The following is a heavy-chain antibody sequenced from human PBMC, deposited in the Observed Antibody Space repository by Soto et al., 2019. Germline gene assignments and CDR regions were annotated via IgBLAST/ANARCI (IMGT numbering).Heavy chain of an antibody. CDR3: AHRTTTVTWWFDP. CDR2: IYWDGDK. V-gene: IGHV2-5*02. CDR1: GFSLTTSGVG. Sequence: QITLKESGPTLVKPTQTLTLTCTFSGFSLTTSGVGLGWIRQPPGKALEWLALIYWDGDKPYSPSLKSRLTITKDTSKNQVVLKMPNMDPADTATYFCAHRTTTVTWWFDPWGQGTLVSVSS. J-gene: IGHJ5*02. D-gene: IGHD4-17*01.